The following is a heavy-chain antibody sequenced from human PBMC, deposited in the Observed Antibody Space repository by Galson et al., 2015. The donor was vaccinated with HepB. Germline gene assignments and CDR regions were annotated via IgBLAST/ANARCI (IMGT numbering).Heavy chain of an antibody. V-gene: IGHV3-23*01. Sequence: SLRLSCAASGFRFNSYAMTWVRQAPGKGLEWVSGVTGSGDRTYYADFVKDRFTFSRDNSKNNLFLQVNSLRVEDTAVYYCAKAAYLSSAYLYGMDLWGHGTTVIVSS. J-gene: IGHJ6*02. D-gene: IGHD6-6*01. CDR2: VTGSGDRT. CDR3: AKAAYLSSAYLYGMDL. CDR1: GFRFNSYA.